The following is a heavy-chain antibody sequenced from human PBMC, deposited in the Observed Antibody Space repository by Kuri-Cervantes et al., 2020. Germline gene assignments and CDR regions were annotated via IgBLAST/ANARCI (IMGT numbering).Heavy chain of an antibody. CDR3: ARRRQYGSSSWTFDY. D-gene: IGHD6-6*01. CDR2: INHSGST. CDR1: GGSFSGYY. J-gene: IGHJ4*02. V-gene: IGHV4-34*01. Sequence: SETLSLTCAVYGGSFSGYYWSWIRQPPGKGLEWIGEINHSGSTNYNPSLKSRVTIFIDTSKNQFSLKLSSVAAADTAVYYCARRRQYGSSSWTFDYWGQGTLVTVSS.